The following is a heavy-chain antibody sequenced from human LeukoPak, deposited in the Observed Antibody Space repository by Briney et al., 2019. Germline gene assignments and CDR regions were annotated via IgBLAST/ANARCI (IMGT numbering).Heavy chain of an antibody. CDR1: AYSFTSCG. J-gene: IGHJ4*02. CDR2: SSAYNGNT. V-gene: IGHV1-18*01. CDR3: ARARAMVRGVQYFDN. Sequence: AGGKVSCKASAYSFTSCGISWVRLPPGQGLGGVGWSSAYNGNTNYAQKLQGRVTMTADTSTSTAYMELRSLRSDDTAVYYCARARAMVRGVQYFDNWGQGTLVTVSS. D-gene: IGHD3-10*01.